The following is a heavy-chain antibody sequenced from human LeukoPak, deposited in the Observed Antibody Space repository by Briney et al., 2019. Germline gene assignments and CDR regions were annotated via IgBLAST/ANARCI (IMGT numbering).Heavy chain of an antibody. D-gene: IGHD4-23*01. Sequence: PSETLSLTCTVSGGSISNYYWTWIRQPPGKGLEWIGYIYYSGSTDYNPSLRSRVTISVDTSKNQFSLKLSSATAADTAVYYCTRGRRWSDYWGQGTLVTVSS. J-gene: IGHJ4*02. V-gene: IGHV4-59*08. CDR2: IYYSGST. CDR1: GGSISNYY. CDR3: TRGRRWSDY.